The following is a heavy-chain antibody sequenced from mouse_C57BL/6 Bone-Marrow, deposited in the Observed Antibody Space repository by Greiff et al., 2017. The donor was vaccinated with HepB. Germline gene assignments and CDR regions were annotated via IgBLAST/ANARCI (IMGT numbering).Heavy chain of an antibody. V-gene: IGHV5-4*03. Sequence: DVMLVESGGGLVKPGGSLKLSCAASGFTFSSYAMSWVRQTPEKRLEWVATISDGGSYTYYPDNVKGRFTISRDNAKNNLYLQMSHLKSEDTAMYYCARSFYDYDEGFAYWGQGTLVTVSA. CDR1: GFTFSSYA. CDR3: ARSFYDYDEGFAY. J-gene: IGHJ3*01. CDR2: ISDGGSYT. D-gene: IGHD2-4*01.